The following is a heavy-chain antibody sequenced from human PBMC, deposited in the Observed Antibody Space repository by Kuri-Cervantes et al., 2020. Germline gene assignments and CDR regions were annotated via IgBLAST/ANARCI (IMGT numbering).Heavy chain of an antibody. D-gene: IGHD3-16*01. J-gene: IGHJ4*02. CDR1: GYTFTSYY. V-gene: IGHV1-46*01. CDR2: INPSGGST. Sequence: ASVKVSCKASGYTFTSYYMHWVRQAPGQGLEWMGIINPSGGSTSYAQKFQGRVTMTRDTSTSTVYMELSSLRSEDTAVYYCARAPEGDHDYVWGSPLYYYWGQGTLVTVS. CDR3: ARAPEGDHDYVWGSPLYYY.